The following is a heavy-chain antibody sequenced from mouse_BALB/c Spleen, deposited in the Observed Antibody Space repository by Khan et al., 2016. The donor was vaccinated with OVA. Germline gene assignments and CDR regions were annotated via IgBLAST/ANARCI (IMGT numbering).Heavy chain of an antibody. D-gene: IGHD2-10*01. CDR2: TNPTNGRT. J-gene: IGHJ2*01. CDR3: ARNAYFGNYFDS. CDR1: GYTFTSYW. Sequence: VQLQQSGAELVKAGASVKMSCKASGYTFTSYWMHWVKQRLGQGLEWFAETNPTNGRTYYNEKFKTKATLTVDKSSNTAFMQLSSLTSEDSAVYSCARNAYFGNYFDSWGQGTTLTVSS. V-gene: IGHV1S81*02.